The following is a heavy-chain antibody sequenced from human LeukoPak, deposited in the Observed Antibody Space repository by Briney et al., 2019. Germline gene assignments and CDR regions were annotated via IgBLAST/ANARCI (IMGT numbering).Heavy chain of an antibody. Sequence: PSETLSLTRAVYGGSFSGYDWSWIRQPPGKGLEWIGEINHSGSTNYNPSLKSRVTISVDTSKNQFSLNLSSVTAADTAVYYCARAPPAHYSSGWGVPNWFDPWGQGTLVTVSS. CDR3: ARAPPAHYSSGWGVPNWFDP. J-gene: IGHJ5*02. V-gene: IGHV4-34*01. CDR2: INHSGST. CDR1: GGSFSGYD. D-gene: IGHD6-19*01.